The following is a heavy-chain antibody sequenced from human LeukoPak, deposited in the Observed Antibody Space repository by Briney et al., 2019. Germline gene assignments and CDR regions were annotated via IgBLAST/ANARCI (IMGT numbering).Heavy chain of an antibody. D-gene: IGHD3-10*01. CDR3: ARDRSWFGATDY. CDR1: GFTFDDYG. V-gene: IGHV3-20*04. Sequence: GGSLRLSRAASGFTFDDYGMSWVRQAPGKGLEWVSGMNWNGVSTGYADSVKGRFTISRDNAKNSLYLQMNSLRADDTALYYCARDRSWFGATDYWGQGVLVTVSS. CDR2: MNWNGVST. J-gene: IGHJ4*02.